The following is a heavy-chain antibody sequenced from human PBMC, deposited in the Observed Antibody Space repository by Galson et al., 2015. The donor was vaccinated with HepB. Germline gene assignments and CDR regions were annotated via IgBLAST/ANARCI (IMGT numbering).Heavy chain of an antibody. D-gene: IGHD4-23*01. Sequence: SLRLSCAASGFTFSSYGMHWVRQAPGKGLEWVAVVSYDGSNKYYADSVKGRFTISRDNAKNTLYLQMNSLRAEDTAVYYCARPYGGNYHFDYWGQGTLVTVSS. CDR2: VSYDGSNK. J-gene: IGHJ4*02. CDR1: GFTFSSYG. CDR3: ARPYGGNYHFDY. V-gene: IGHV3-30*03.